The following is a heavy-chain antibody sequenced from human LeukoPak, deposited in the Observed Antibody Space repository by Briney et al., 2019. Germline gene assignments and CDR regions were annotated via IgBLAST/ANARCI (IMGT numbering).Heavy chain of an antibody. CDR2: IKQDGSEK. D-gene: IGHD5-24*01. Sequence: GGSLRLSCAASGFTFSSYWMSWVRQAPGKGLEWVANIKQDGSEKYYVDSVKGRFTISRDNAKNTLYLQMNSLRAEDTAVYYCAIDSSWLPLKFDYWGQGTLVTVST. V-gene: IGHV3-7*01. J-gene: IGHJ4*02. CDR1: GFTFSSYW. CDR3: AIDSSWLPLKFDY.